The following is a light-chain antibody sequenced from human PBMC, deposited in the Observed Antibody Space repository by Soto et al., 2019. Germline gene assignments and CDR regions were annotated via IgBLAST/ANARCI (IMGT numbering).Light chain of an antibody. CDR3: QQYDAWPPIFT. CDR1: QSVSSN. J-gene: IGKJ2*01. V-gene: IGKV3-15*01. CDR2: GAC. Sequence: EIVMTQSPATLSVSPGERATLSCRASQSVSSNLAWYQKKRGQTPRLLIYGACTRVTGIPDRFSGSGSGTAFTLTISSLQSEDFAVYYCQQYDAWPPIFTFGQGTKLEIK.